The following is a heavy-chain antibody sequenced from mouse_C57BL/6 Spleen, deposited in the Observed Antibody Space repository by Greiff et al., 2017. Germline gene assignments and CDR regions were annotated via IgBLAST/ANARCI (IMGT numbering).Heavy chain of an antibody. CDR3: ARSYYYGSSGHFDY. Sequence: VKLKQPGAELVRPGTSVKLSCKASGYTFTSYWMHWVKQRPGQGLEWIGVIDPSDSYTNYNQKFKGKATLTVDTSSSTAYMQLSSLTSEDSAVYYCARSYYYGSSGHFDYWGQGTTLTVSS. D-gene: IGHD1-1*01. CDR1: GYTFTSYW. J-gene: IGHJ2*01. CDR2: IDPSDSYT. V-gene: IGHV1-59*01.